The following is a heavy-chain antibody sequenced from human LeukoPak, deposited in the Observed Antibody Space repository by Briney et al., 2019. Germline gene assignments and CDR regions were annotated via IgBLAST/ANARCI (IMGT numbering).Heavy chain of an antibody. J-gene: IGHJ5*02. V-gene: IGHV1-3*01. D-gene: IGHD3-22*01. Sequence: ASVKVSCTASGYTFTNYVMSWVRQAPGQSFEWMGWINADDGNTKYSQKFQGRVTITIDTSASTAYMELRGLKSEDTAVYYCARERDYYDTNGYPNNWFDPWGPGTLVTVSS. CDR2: INADDGNT. CDR3: ARERDYYDTNGYPNNWFDP. CDR1: GYTFTNYV.